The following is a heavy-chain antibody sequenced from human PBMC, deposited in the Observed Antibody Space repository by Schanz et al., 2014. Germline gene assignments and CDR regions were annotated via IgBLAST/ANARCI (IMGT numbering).Heavy chain of an antibody. V-gene: IGHV3-23*01. CDR3: ASPSGYSDYGTYFDF. D-gene: IGHD5-12*01. Sequence: DVQLLDSGGGLVQPGGSLRLSCAASGFTFSTYAMSWVRQAPGKGLEWVSAISGSGGSTYYADSVKGRFTISRDNSKNTLYLQMNSLRTEDTAVYYCASPSGYSDYGTYFDFWGQGTLVTVSS. J-gene: IGHJ4*02. CDR1: GFTFSTYA. CDR2: ISGSGGST.